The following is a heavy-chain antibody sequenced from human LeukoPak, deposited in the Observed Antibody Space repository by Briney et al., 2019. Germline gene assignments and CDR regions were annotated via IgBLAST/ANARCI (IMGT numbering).Heavy chain of an antibody. J-gene: IGHJ6*03. D-gene: IGHD3-10*01. V-gene: IGHV4-39*07. Sequence: SETLSLACTVSGGSISSSSYYWGWIRQPPGKGLEWIGSIYYSGSTYYNPSLKSRVTISVDTSKNQFSLKLSSVTAADTAVYYCARRPYGSGSYRTTYYYYYYYMDVWGKGTTVTVSS. CDR3: ARRPYGSGSYRTTYYYYYYYMDV. CDR2: IYYSGST. CDR1: GGSISSSSYY.